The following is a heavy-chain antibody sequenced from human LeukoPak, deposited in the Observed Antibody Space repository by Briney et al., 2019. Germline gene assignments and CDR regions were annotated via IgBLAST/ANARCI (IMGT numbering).Heavy chain of an antibody. CDR1: GGSISCGGYS. V-gene: IGHV4-30-2*01. CDR3: ARITFVVEGYGMDV. CDR2: IYHSGST. J-gene: IGHJ6*02. D-gene: IGHD2-21*01. Sequence: PSETLSLTCAVSGGSISCGGYSWSWIRQPPGKGLEWIGYIYHSGSTYYNPSLKSRVTISVDTSKNQFSLSLSSVTAADTAVYYCARITFVVEGYGMDVWGQGTTVTVSS.